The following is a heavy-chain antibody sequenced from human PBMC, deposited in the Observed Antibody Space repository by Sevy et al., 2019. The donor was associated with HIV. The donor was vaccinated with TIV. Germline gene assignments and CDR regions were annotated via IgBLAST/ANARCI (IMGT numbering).Heavy chain of an antibody. CDR1: GFTFSSHW. D-gene: IGHD3-3*01. CDR3: ARGQLLQFLEWPSYSLDV. CDR2: INSQGSIT. Sequence: GGSLRLSCAASGFTFSSHWMFWVRQAPGKGLMWVSHINSQGSITNYADSVKGRFAISRDNAKNTVYLRMDSLRAEDTAVYYCARGQLLQFLEWPSYSLDVWGQGTTVTVSS. V-gene: IGHV3-74*01. J-gene: IGHJ6*02.